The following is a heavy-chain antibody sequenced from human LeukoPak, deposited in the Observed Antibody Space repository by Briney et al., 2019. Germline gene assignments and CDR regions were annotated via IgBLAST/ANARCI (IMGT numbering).Heavy chain of an antibody. V-gene: IGHV4-59*01. J-gene: IGHJ4*02. CDR2: IYYSGST. CDR1: GGSISSYY. Sequence: TSETLSLTCTVSGGSISSYYWSWIRQPPGKGLEWIGYIYYSGSTKYNPSLKSRVTISVDTSKNQFSLRLSSVTAADTAVYYCARVTGYMIEDYFDYWGQGTLVTVSS. D-gene: IGHD3-22*01. CDR3: ARVTGYMIEDYFDY.